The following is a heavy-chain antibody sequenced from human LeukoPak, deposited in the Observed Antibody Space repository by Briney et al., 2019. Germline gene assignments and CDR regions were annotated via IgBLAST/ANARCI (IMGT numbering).Heavy chain of an antibody. Sequence: SETLSLTCAVYGGSFSGYYWSWIRQPPGKWLEWIGEINHSGSTNYNPSLKSRVTISVDTSKNQFSLKLSSVTAADTAVYYCARGVVLGYWGQGTLVTVSS. J-gene: IGHJ4*02. D-gene: IGHD5/OR15-5a*01. CDR1: GGSFSGYY. V-gene: IGHV4-34*01. CDR3: ARGVVLGY. CDR2: INHSGST.